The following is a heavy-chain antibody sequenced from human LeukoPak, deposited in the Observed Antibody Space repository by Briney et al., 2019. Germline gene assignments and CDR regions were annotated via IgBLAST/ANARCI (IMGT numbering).Heavy chain of an antibody. V-gene: IGHV4-34*01. CDR1: GGSFSGYY. D-gene: IGHD2-2*01. CDR2: INHSGST. CDR3: ARISIVVVPAYFDY. Sequence: KTSETLSLTCAVYGGSFSGYYWSWIRQPPGKGLEWIGEINHSGSTNYNPSLKSRVTISVDTSKNQFSLKLSSVTAADTAVYYCARISIVVVPAYFDYWGQGTLATVSS. J-gene: IGHJ4*02.